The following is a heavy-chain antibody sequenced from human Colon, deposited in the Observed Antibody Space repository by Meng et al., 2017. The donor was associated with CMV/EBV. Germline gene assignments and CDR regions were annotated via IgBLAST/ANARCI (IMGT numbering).Heavy chain of an antibody. CDR1: GLSFNSYA. D-gene: IGHD1-26*01. J-gene: IGHJ1*01. Sequence: GGSLRLSCVFSGLSFNSYAMSWVRQAPGKGLEWVANIEHDGSAVYYVDSVKGRFTISRDNAKNSLYLQMNSLRGEDTAVYYCLTGHYSETWGQGTLVTVSS. CDR2: IEHDGSAV. V-gene: IGHV3-7*01. CDR3: LTGHYSET.